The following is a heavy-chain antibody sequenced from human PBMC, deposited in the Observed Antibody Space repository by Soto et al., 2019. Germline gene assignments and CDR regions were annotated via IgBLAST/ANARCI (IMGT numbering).Heavy chain of an antibody. CDR1: GYTFTNYY. CDR2: INPSGDTT. D-gene: IGHD3-10*01. V-gene: IGHV1-46*01. CDR3: VRGPRGSGSFYYYMDV. J-gene: IGHJ6*03. Sequence: ASVKVSCKASGYTFTNYYMHWVRQAPGQGLEWMGIINPSGDTTNYAQKFQGRVTLIRDTSTSTDYMELSSLRSEDTAVYYCVRGPRGSGSFYYYMDVWGKGTTVT.